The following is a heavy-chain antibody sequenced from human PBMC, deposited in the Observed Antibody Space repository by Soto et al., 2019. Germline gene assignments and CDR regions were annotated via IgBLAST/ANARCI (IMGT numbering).Heavy chain of an antibody. J-gene: IGHJ6*02. CDR1: GFTFDDYA. D-gene: IGHD6-13*01. V-gene: IGHV3-9*01. CDR3: SKEYSRHYGMDV. Sequence: GGSLRLSCAASGFTFDDYAMHWVRQAPGKGLEWVSGISWNSGSIDYAASVKGRFTISRDNAKNSLYLQMNSLRAEDTALYYFSKEYSRHYGMDVCGQGTTVTVSS. CDR2: ISWNSGSI.